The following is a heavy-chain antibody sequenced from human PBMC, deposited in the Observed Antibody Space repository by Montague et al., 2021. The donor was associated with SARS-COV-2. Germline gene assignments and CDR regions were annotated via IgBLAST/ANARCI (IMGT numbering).Heavy chain of an antibody. CDR2: ICYSGST. CDR3: ARVISRQNNIVVVGLYYFDY. Sequence: SETLSLTCTVSGGSISSSSYYWGWIRQPRGKGLEWIESICYSGSTYYXPSLKSRVTISVDTSKNQFSLKLSSVTAADTAVYYCARVISRQNNIVVVGLYYFDYWGQGTLVTVSS. V-gene: IGHV4-39*07. CDR1: GGSISSSSYY. J-gene: IGHJ4*02. D-gene: IGHD2-15*01.